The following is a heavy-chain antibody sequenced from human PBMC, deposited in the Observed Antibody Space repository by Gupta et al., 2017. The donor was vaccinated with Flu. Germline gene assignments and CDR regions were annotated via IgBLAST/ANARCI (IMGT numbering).Heavy chain of an antibody. CDR3: AKDWKWNYNNYGLNV. V-gene: IGHV3-30*18. D-gene: IGHD5-24*01. CDR1: EFSFSNYG. CDR2: ISNEGNNK. J-gene: IGHJ6*02. Sequence: VESGGGVVQPGRSLRLSCAAFEFSFSNYGMHWVRQAPGRGLELVAVISNEGNNKDYADSVKGRFTISRDNSKNTLYLQMNSLRTEDTAVYYCAKDWKWNYNNYGLNVWGQGTTVTVSS.